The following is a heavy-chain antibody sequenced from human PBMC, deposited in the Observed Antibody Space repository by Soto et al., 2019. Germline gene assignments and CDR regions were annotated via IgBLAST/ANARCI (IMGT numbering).Heavy chain of an antibody. V-gene: IGHV4-59*01. CDR2: IYSSGYT. J-gene: IGHJ4*02. Sequence: PSETLSLTCTVSGGSMNNFYWNWIRHSPGKGLEWIGYIYSSGYTNYNPSLKTRVTMSVDTSKTQFSLKLNSVTAADTAIYYCARGSANERTFRFDHWGQGTLVTVSS. CDR3: ARGSANERTFRFDH. CDR1: GGSMNNFY.